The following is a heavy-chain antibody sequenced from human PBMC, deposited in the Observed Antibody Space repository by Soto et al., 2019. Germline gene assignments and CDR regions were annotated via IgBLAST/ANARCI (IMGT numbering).Heavy chain of an antibody. CDR2: VYSSGTT. D-gene: IGHD3-10*01. V-gene: IGHV4-31*03. CDR1: GGSITSAGSW. J-gene: IGHJ5*02. Sequence: QVQLQESGPGLLKTSETLSLTCTVSGGSITSAGSWWTWIRQHPEKGLEWIGFVYSSGTTYYNPSLQSRVLMSLDTSKNHFSLELSAVNAADTAVYYCAREYYYNSGSSRWFDPWGQGILVTVSS. CDR3: AREYYYNSGSSRWFDP.